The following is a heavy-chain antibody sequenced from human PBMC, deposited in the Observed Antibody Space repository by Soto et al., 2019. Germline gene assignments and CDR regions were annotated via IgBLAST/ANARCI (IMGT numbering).Heavy chain of an antibody. D-gene: IGHD1-1*01. J-gene: IGHJ5*02. Sequence: ASVKVSCKASGYTFTSYAIIWVRQARGQRLEWVGWIVVGSGNTNYAQKFQERISITRDMSTSTAYMELRSLRSEDTAIYYCAADMEPTDPFNWFDPWGQGTLVTVSS. V-gene: IGHV1-58*02. CDR1: GYTFTSYA. CDR2: IVVGSGNT. CDR3: AADMEPTDPFNWFDP.